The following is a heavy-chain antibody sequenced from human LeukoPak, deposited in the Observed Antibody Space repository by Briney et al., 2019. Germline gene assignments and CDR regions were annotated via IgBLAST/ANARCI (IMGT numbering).Heavy chain of an antibody. CDR1: GYSFTSYW. Sequence: GESLKISCKGSGYSFTSYWIGWVRQMPGKGLEWMGIIYPGDSDTRYSPSFQGQVTISADKSVSTAYLQWSSLKASDTAMYYCARHRIQGATNSHFDYWGQGTLVTVSS. V-gene: IGHV5-51*01. J-gene: IGHJ4*02. D-gene: IGHD1-26*01. CDR2: IYPGDSDT. CDR3: ARHRIQGATNSHFDY.